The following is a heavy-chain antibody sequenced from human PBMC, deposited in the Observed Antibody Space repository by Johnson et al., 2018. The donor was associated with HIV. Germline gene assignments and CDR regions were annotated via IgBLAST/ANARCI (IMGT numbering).Heavy chain of an antibody. CDR2: ISGSGDNT. J-gene: IGHJ3*02. Sequence: MLLVESGGGVVQPGRSLRLSCAASGFIFTNYAMSWVRQAPGKGLEWVSGISGSGDNTYYADSVKGRFTISRDNSKNTLYLQMNSLRAEDTAVYSCARDQVVEMATIIGDDAFDIWGQGTMVTVAS. V-gene: IGHV3-23*04. D-gene: IGHD5-24*01. CDR3: ARDQVVEMATIIGDDAFDI. CDR1: GFIFTNYA.